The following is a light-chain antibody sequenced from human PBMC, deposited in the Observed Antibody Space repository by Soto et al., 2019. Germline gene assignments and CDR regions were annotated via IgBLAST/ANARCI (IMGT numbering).Light chain of an antibody. CDR2: GAS. CDR1: QSVSSNY. J-gene: IGKJ1*01. Sequence: EIVLTQSPGTLSLSPGDRVTLSCRASQSVSSNYLAWYQQKPGQAPRLLIYGASTRATGIPARFSGSGSGTDLTITISSLEPEDFEVYYCQQRSNWPRTFGQGTKVDIK. CDR3: QQRSNWPRT. V-gene: IGKV3D-20*02.